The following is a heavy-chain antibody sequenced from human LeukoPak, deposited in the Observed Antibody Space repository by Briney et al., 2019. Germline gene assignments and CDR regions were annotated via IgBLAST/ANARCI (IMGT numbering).Heavy chain of an antibody. V-gene: IGHV3-66*01. D-gene: IGHD4/OR15-4a*01. CDR1: GFTFSSYS. Sequence: GGSLRLSCAASGFTFSSYSMNWVRQAPGKGLEWVSVIYSDGSTYYADSVKGRFTISRDNSKNTLYLQMNSLGAEDTAIYYCARDLGVPWLYGMDVWGQGTTVTVSS. CDR3: ARDLGVPWLYGMDV. CDR2: IYSDGST. J-gene: IGHJ6*02.